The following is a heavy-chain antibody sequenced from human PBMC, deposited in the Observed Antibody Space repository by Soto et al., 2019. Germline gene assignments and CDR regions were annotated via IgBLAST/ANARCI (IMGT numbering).Heavy chain of an antibody. Sequence: SGPTLVNPTETLTLTCTVSGFSLSNARMGVSWIRQPPGKALEWLAHIFSNDEKSYSTSLKSRLAISKDTSKSQVVLTMTNMDPVDTATYYCARYGYYDFWSGYQNWFDPWGQGTLVTVSS. V-gene: IGHV2-26*01. CDR2: IFSNDEK. CDR1: GFSLSNARMG. D-gene: IGHD3-3*01. J-gene: IGHJ5*02. CDR3: ARYGYYDFWSGYQNWFDP.